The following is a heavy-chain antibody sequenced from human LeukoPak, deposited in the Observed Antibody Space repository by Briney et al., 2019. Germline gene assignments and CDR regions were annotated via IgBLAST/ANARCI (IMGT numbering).Heavy chain of an antibody. Sequence: ASVKVSCKASGYTFTSYGISWVRQAPGQGLEWMGWISAYNGNTNYAQKLQGRVTMTPDTSTSTAYMELRSLRSDATAVYYCARFEIFRYCSGGSCRAPFDYWGQGTLVTVSS. CDR1: GYTFTSYG. V-gene: IGHV1-18*01. CDR3: ARFEIFRYCSGGSCRAPFDY. D-gene: IGHD2-15*01. J-gene: IGHJ4*02. CDR2: ISAYNGNT.